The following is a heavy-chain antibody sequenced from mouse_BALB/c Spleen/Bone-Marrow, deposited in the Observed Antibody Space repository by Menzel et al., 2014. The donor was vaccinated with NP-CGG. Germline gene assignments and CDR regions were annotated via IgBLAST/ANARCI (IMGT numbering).Heavy chain of an antibody. CDR1: GYTFTTYT. J-gene: IGHJ2*01. CDR3: ARWELGGFDY. CDR2: INPSSGYT. V-gene: IGHV1-4*01. D-gene: IGHD4-1*01. Sequence: QVQLQQSGAELARPGASVKMSCKASGYTFTTYTMHWVKQRPGQGLEWIGYINPSSGYTNYNQKFKDTATLTADKSSSTAYLQLSCLTSEVSAVYYCARWELGGFDYWGQGTPLTVSS.